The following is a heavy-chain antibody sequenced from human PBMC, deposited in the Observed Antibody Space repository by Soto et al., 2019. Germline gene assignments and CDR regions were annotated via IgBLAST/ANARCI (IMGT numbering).Heavy chain of an antibody. D-gene: IGHD1-20*01. CDR2: TYYSGST. J-gene: IGHJ6*04. Sequence: QVQLQESGPGLVKPSETLSLTCTVSGGSISSYYWSWIRQPPGKGLEWIGYTYYSGSTNYNPSLKSRVTISVDTSKNQFSLKLSSVTAADTAVYYCARDRYLDVWGKGTTVTVSS. V-gene: IGHV4-59*01. CDR1: GGSISSYY. CDR3: ARDRYLDV.